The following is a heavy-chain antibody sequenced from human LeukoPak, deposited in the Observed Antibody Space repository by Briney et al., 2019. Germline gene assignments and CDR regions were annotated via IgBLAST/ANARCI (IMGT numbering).Heavy chain of an antibody. CDR2: ISSSGSTI. CDR1: GFTFSSYE. Sequence: GGSLRLSCAASGFTFSSYEMNWVRQAPGKGLEWVSYISSSGSTIYYGDSVKGRFTISRDNAKNSLYLQMNSLRAEDTAVYYCAGNRYDILTGLAFDIWGQGTMVTVSS. CDR3: AGNRYDILTGLAFDI. V-gene: IGHV3-48*03. J-gene: IGHJ3*02. D-gene: IGHD3-9*01.